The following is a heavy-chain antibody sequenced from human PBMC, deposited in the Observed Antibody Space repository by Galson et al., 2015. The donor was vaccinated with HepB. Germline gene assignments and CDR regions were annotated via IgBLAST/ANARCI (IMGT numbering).Heavy chain of an antibody. Sequence: SLRLSCAASGFTFSSYSMNWVRQAPGKGLEWVSSISSSSSYIYYADSVKGRFTLSRDNAKNSLYLQMNSLRAEDTAVYYCARIDSSGPQEGEDAFDIWGQGTMVTVSS. V-gene: IGHV3-21*01. J-gene: IGHJ3*02. CDR3: ARIDSSGPQEGEDAFDI. CDR1: GFTFSSYS. D-gene: IGHD3-22*01. CDR2: ISSSSSYI.